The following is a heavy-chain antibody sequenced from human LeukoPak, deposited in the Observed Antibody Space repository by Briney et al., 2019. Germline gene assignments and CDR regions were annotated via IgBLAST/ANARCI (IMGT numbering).Heavy chain of an antibody. CDR3: ARDDGDTAMVTYFDY. Sequence: PGGSLRLSCAASGFTFSSYSMNWVRQAPGKGLEWVSSISSSSSYIYYADSVKGRFIISRDNAKNSLYLQMNSLRAEDTAVYYCARDDGDTAMVTYFDYWGQGTLVTVSS. V-gene: IGHV3-21*01. CDR1: GFTFSSYS. CDR2: ISSSSSYI. J-gene: IGHJ4*02. D-gene: IGHD5-18*01.